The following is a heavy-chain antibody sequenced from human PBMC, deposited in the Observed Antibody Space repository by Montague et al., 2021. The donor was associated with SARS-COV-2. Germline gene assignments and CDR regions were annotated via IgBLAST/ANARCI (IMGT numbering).Heavy chain of an antibody. V-gene: IGHV4-38-2*02. J-gene: IGHJ6*02. CDR1: GYSIGSGYY. D-gene: IGHD4-11*01. CDR3: AVNSNYYYYYGMDV. Sequence: SETLSLTCTVSGYSIGSGYYWGWIRQPPGKGLEWIGSIYHSGSTYYNPSLKSRVTMSADTSTNQFSLKLSSVTAADTAVYYCAVNSNYYYYYGMDVWGQGTMVTVSS. CDR2: IYHSGST.